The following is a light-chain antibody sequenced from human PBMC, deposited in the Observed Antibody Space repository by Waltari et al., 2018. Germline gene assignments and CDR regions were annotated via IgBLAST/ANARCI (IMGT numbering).Light chain of an antibody. J-gene: IGLJ3*02. Sequence: QSALTQPASVSGSPGQSITIPCFGTSRYLGLYNYVPWYQQYPGKAPKLMIYDVSKRPSGVSDRFSGSKSDNTASLTISGLRAEDEADYYCNSYTRKTASVVFGGGTKLTVL. CDR1: SRYLGLYNY. CDR2: DVS. V-gene: IGLV2-14*01. CDR3: NSYTRKTASVV.